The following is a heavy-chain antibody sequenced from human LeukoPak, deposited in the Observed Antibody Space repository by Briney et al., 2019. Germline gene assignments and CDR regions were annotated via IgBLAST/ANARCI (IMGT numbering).Heavy chain of an antibody. CDR1: GGSFSGYY. CDR3: ARGRDRQLWSPFDY. Sequence: SETLSLTCAVYGGSFSGYYWSWIRQPPGKGLEWIGEINHSGSTNYNPSLKSRVTISVDTSKNQFSLKLSSVTAADTAVYYCARGRDRQLWSPFDYWGQGTLVTVSS. J-gene: IGHJ4*02. CDR2: INHSGST. D-gene: IGHD5-18*01. V-gene: IGHV4-34*01.